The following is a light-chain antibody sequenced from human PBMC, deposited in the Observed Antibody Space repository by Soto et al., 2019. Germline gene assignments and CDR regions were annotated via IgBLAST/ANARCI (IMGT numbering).Light chain of an antibody. CDR3: QQYTDSPST. Sequence: EIVMTQSPATLSVSPGERATLSCRASQSVGNNLAWYQQRPGQAPRLLIHGASARAAGGPAGFSGSGSGTDFTLTISSLQSEDFAVYYCQQYTDSPSTFGPGAKVDLK. CDR2: GAS. V-gene: IGKV3-15*01. J-gene: IGKJ3*01. CDR1: QSVGNN.